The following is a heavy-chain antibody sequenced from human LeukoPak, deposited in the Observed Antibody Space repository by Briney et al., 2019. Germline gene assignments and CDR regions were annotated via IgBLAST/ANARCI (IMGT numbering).Heavy chain of an antibody. D-gene: IGHD1-26*01. Sequence: GGSLRLSCAASGFTFSSYGMHWVREAPGKGLEWVAVISYDGSNKYYADSVKGRFTISRDNSKNTLYLQMNSLRAEDTAVYYCARGREGGPDVSDIWGQGTMVTVSS. J-gene: IGHJ3*02. CDR3: ARGREGGPDVSDI. V-gene: IGHV3-30*03. CDR1: GFTFSSYG. CDR2: ISYDGSNK.